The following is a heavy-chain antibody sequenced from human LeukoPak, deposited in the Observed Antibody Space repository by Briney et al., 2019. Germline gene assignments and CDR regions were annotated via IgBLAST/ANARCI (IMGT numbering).Heavy chain of an antibody. V-gene: IGHV4-34*01. J-gene: IGHJ4*02. CDR3: ASARHYGGLRPYFDY. D-gene: IGHD4-17*01. CDR1: GGSFSGYY. CDR2: INHSGST. Sequence: SETLSLTCAVYGGSFSGYYWSWIRQPPGKGLEWIGEINHSGSTNYNPSLKSRVTISVDTSKNQFSLKLSSVTAADTAVYYCASARHYGGLRPYFDYWGQGTLVTVSS.